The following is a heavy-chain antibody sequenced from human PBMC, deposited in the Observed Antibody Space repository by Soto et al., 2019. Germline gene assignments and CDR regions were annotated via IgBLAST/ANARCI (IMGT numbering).Heavy chain of an antibody. CDR3: ARHTPAISISDH. CDR2: IYYSGST. Sequence: PSETLSLTCTVSGGTICSSTYYWGWKRQPPGKGLEWIGSIYYSGSTYYNPSLKSRVTISVDTSKNQFSLKLSSVTAADTAVYYCARHTPAISISDHWGQGTLVTVSS. D-gene: IGHD2-15*01. V-gene: IGHV4-39*01. CDR1: GGTICSSTYY. J-gene: IGHJ4*02.